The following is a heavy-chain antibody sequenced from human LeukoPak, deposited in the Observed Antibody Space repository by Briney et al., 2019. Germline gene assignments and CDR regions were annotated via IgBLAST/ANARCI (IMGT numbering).Heavy chain of an antibody. CDR2: INAGNGNT. CDR1: GGTFSSYA. V-gene: IGHV1-3*01. CDR3: AKDIVVVPAAIFGGMDV. Sequence: ASVKVSCKASGGTFSSYAMHWVRQAPGQRPEWMGWINAGNGNTKYSQKFQGRVTITRDTSASTAYMELSSLRSEDTAVYYCAKDIVVVPAAIFGGMDVWGQGTTVTVSS. D-gene: IGHD2-2*02. J-gene: IGHJ6*02.